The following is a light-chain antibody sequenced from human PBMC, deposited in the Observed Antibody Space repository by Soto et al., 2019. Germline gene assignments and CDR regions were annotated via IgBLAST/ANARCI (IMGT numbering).Light chain of an antibody. V-gene: IGLV2-8*01. CDR3: GTWDSSLSAYV. CDR1: SSDVGGYNY. J-gene: IGLJ1*01. Sequence: QSVLTQPPSASGSPGQSVTISCTGTSSDVGGYNYVSWYQQHPGKAPKVMMYEVSKRPSGVPDRFSGSKSGNTASLTVSGLQAEDEADYYCGTWDSSLSAYVFGTGTKLTVL. CDR2: EVS.